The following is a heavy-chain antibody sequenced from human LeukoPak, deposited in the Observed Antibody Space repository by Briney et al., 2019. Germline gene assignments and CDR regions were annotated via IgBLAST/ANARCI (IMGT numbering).Heavy chain of an antibody. CDR3: ARGPTYFSGGSLNWFDP. CDR2: IYYSGST. D-gene: IGHD2-15*01. Sequence: SETLSLTCTVSGGSISSSSYYWGWIRQPPGKGLEWIGSIYYSGSTYYKPSLKSRVTISVDTSKNQFPLKLSSVTAADTAVYYCARGPTYFSGGSLNWFDPWGQGTLVTVSS. J-gene: IGHJ5*02. CDR1: GGSISSSSYY. V-gene: IGHV4-39*01.